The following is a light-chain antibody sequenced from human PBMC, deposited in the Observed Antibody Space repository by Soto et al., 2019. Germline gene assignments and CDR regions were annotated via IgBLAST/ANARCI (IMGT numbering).Light chain of an antibody. V-gene: IGKV1-5*03. Sequence: DIQMTQSPSTLSASGGDRVTITCRASQSISTWLAWYQQKPGKAPKLLIYKASGLESGVPSRFSGSGSGTDFTLTISSLQPDDFATFYCQQYDTFPRTFGQGTKVDIK. CDR1: QSISTW. J-gene: IGKJ1*01. CDR2: KAS. CDR3: QQYDTFPRT.